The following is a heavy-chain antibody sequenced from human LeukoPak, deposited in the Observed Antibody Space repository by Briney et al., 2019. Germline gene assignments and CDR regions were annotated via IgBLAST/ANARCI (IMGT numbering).Heavy chain of an antibody. V-gene: IGHV3-7*01. CDR1: GFSFSNSW. CDR2: INQDGSTK. J-gene: IGHJ4*02. Sequence: GGSLRLSCAATGFSFSNSWMTWVRQAPGKGPEWLANINQDGSTKNYVDAVEGRFTISRDNAKNSLYLQMNSLRAEDTAVYYCTRDFAFRQFDYWGQGTMVTVSS. D-gene: IGHD2-21*01. CDR3: TRDFAFRQFDY.